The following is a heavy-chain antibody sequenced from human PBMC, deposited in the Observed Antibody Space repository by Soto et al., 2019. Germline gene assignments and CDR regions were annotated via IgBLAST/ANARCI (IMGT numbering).Heavy chain of an antibody. CDR2: IRMNAYGGTT. CDR3: TRASSLDFDF. Sequence: GSLRLSCTTSGFTFGDCALICVRQAPGKGLDWVGFIRMNAYGGTTDYAASVKGRFTISRDDSKSIAYLQMNSLRTEDTALYYCTRASSLDFDFWGQGT. J-gene: IGHJ4*02. D-gene: IGHD3-16*01. V-gene: IGHV3-49*04. CDR1: GFTFGDCA.